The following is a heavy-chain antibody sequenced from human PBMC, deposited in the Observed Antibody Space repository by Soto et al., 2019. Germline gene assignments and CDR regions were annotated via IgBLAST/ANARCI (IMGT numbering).Heavy chain of an antibody. CDR1: GGSISRGGYS. V-gene: IGHV4-30-2*01. Sequence: QLQLQESGSGLVKPSQTLSLTCAVSGGSISRGGYSWSWIRQPPGKGLEWIGYIYHSGSTYYNPSLKSRVPLSVDRSKNQFSLKLSSVTAADTAVYYCARANNGLPGGYFDYWGQGTLVTVSS. D-gene: IGHD2-15*01. CDR3: ARANNGLPGGYFDY. CDR2: IYHSGST. J-gene: IGHJ4*02.